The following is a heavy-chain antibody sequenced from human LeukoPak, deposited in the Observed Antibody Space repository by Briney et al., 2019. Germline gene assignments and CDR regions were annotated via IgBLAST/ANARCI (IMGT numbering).Heavy chain of an antibody. CDR2: TSSNGGST. Sequence: EGSLRLSCAASGFTFSSYAMHWVRQAPGKGLEYVSATSSNGGSTYYANSVKGRFTISRDNSKNTLYLQMNSLRAEDTAVYYCARDFWSGYYDYWGQGTLVIVSS. CDR3: ARDFWSGYYDY. V-gene: IGHV3-64*01. D-gene: IGHD3-3*01. J-gene: IGHJ4*02. CDR1: GFTFSSYA.